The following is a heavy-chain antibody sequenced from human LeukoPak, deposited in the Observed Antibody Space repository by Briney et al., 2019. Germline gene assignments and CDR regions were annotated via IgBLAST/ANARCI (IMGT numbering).Heavy chain of an antibody. CDR2: IYHSGST. CDR1: GYSISGGYY. J-gene: IGHJ5*02. D-gene: IGHD5-12*01. V-gene: IGHV4-38-2*02. Sequence: SETLSLTCTVSGYSISGGYYWGWIRQPPGKGLEWIGSIYHSGSTYYNPSLKSRVTISVDTSKNQFSLKLSSVTAADTAVYNCARGRGYNGYDSWFDPWGQGTLVTVSS. CDR3: ARGRGYNGYDSWFDP.